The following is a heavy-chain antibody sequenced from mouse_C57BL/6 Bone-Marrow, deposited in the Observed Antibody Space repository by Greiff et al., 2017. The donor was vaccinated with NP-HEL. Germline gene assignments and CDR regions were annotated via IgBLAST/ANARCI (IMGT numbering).Heavy chain of an antibody. CDR2: ISSGGSYT. CDR3: GRRRWLHYYAMAY. CDR1: GFTFSSYG. V-gene: IGHV5-6*01. D-gene: IGHD2-3*01. Sequence: EVQRVESGGDLVKPGGSLKLSCAASGFTFSSYGMSWVRQTPDKRLEWVATISSGGSYTYYPDSVKGRFTISRDNAKNTLYLQMSSLKSEDTAMYYCGRRRWLHYYAMAYWGQGTSVTVSS. J-gene: IGHJ4*01.